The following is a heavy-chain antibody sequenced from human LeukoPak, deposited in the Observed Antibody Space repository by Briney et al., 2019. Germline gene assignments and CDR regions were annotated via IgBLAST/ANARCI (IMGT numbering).Heavy chain of an antibody. J-gene: IGHJ4*02. CDR2: ISGSGGST. D-gene: IGHD3-3*01. Sequence: GGSLRLSCAASGFTFSSYAMSWVRQAPGKGLEWVSAISGSGGSTYYADSVKGRFTISRDNSKNTLYQQMNSLRAEDTAVYYCAKGRGITIFGVVIPFDYWGQGTLVTVSS. CDR3: AKGRGITIFGVVIPFDY. CDR1: GFTFSSYA. V-gene: IGHV3-23*01.